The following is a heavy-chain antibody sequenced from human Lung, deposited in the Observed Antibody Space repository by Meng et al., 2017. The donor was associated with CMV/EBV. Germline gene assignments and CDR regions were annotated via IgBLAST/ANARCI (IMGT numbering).Heavy chain of an antibody. CDR3: ARAPRDSSGYYYPDY. CDR2: ISSSSSYI. V-gene: IGHV3-21*01. CDR1: GFTFSSYS. Sequence: GGSXRLSCAASGFTFSSYSMNWVRQAPGKGLEWVSSISSSSSYIYYADSVKGRFTISRDNAKNSLYLQMNSLRAEDTAVYYCARAPRDSSGYYYPDYWGQGXLVTVSS. D-gene: IGHD3-22*01. J-gene: IGHJ4*02.